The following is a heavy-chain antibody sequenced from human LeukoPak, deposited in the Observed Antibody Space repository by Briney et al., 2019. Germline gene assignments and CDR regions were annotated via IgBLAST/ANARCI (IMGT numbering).Heavy chain of an antibody. CDR3: AKDLTMIVVVEDGR. J-gene: IGHJ4*02. D-gene: IGHD3-22*01. CDR2: ISYDGSNK. Sequence: PGRSLRLSRAASGFTFSSYGMHWVRQAPGKGLEWVAVISYDGSNKYYADSVKGRFTISRDNSKNTLYLQMNSLRAEDTAVYYCAKDLTMIVVVEDGRWGQGTLVTVSS. CDR1: GFTFSSYG. V-gene: IGHV3-30*18.